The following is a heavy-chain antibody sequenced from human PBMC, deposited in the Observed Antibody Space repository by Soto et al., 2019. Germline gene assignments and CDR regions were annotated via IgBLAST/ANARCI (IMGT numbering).Heavy chain of an antibody. D-gene: IGHD5-12*01. CDR3: ARRGIMSTTNYWFDP. V-gene: IGHV4-4*02. J-gene: IGHJ5*02. Sequence: PSETLSLTCAVSGGSISSSNWWGWVRQPPGKGLEWIGSIYQSGSTYHNPSLKSRATISVDTSKNEFSLKLTSVTAADTAVYYCARRGIMSTTNYWFDPWGQGTLVTVSS. CDR2: IYQSGST. CDR1: GGSISSSNW.